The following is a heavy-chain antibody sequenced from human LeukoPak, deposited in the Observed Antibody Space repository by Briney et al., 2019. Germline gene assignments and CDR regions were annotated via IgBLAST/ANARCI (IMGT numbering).Heavy chain of an antibody. CDR2: INPNSGGT. CDR3: AETGGYNSGVFDY. J-gene: IGHJ4*02. D-gene: IGHD2-15*01. CDR1: LYTFTHYY. V-gene: IGHV1-2*02. Sequence: ASVTVSYMPSLYTFTHYYMHWVRQAPGQGLEWMGWINPNSGGTNYAQKFQGRVTMTRDTSISTAYMELSRLRSDDTAVYYCAETGGYNSGVFDYWGQGTLVTVSS.